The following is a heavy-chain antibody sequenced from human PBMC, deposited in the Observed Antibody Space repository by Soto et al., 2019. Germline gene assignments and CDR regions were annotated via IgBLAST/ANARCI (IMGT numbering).Heavy chain of an antibody. CDR2: ISPNSGGT. CDR1: GYTFTGYY. Sequence: ASVKVSCKASGYTFTGYYMHWVRQAPGQGLEWMGWISPNSGGTNYAQKFQGWVTMTRDTSISTAYMELSRLRSDDTAVYYCARGYSSSWYSPQNWFDPWGQGTLVTVSS. J-gene: IGHJ5*02. V-gene: IGHV1-2*04. D-gene: IGHD6-13*01. CDR3: ARGYSSSWYSPQNWFDP.